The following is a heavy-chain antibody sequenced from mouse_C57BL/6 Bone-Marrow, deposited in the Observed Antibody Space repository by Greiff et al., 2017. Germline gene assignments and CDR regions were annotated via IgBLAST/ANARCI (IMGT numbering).Heavy chain of an antibody. V-gene: IGHV1-55*01. CDR2: IYPGSGST. CDR1: GYTFTSYW. CDR3: GSGDYGWYFDV. Sequence: VLLQQPGAELVKPGASVKMSCKASGYTFTSYWITWVKQRPGQGLEWIGDIYPGSGSTNYNEKFKSHATLTVDTSSSTAYLQLSSLSSEDSAVYCGGSGDYGWYFDVWGTGTAVTVSS. D-gene: IGHD2-4*01. J-gene: IGHJ1*03.